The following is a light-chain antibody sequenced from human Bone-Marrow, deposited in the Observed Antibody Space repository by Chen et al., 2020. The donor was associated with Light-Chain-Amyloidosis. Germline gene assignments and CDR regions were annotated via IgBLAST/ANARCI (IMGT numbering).Light chain of an antibody. CDR2: KDS. J-gene: IGLJ3*02. CDR3: QSADSTGIYRV. Sequence: YELTQPPSVSVSPGQTSRITCAGDAFPNQYAYWYQQKAGQAPVLVKNKDSERPSGIPERVSGASSGTTVTLTISGVQAEDEAVDYCQSADSTGIYRVFGGGTKLTVL. CDR1: AFPNQY. V-gene: IGLV3-25*03.